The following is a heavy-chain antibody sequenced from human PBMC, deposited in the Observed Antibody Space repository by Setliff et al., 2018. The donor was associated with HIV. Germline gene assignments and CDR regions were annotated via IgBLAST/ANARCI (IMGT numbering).Heavy chain of an antibody. J-gene: IGHJ4*02. CDR2: LYYDGNT. V-gene: IGHV4-38-2*02. CDR1: AYSIRNGYY. CDR3: AKPDGKYPFDH. Sequence: SETLSLTCTVSAYSIRNGYYWGWIRQSPGKGLEWIGTLYYDGNTYHNPSLKSRVTISIDTSKNQFSLSLSSMTAADTAVYYCAKPDGKYPFDHWGLGTLVTVSS. D-gene: IGHD2-2*01.